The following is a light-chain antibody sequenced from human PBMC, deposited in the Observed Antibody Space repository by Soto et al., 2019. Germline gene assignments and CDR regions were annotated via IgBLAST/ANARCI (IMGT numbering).Light chain of an antibody. CDR1: NSDVGAYSY. CDR3: RSYTSSRTYV. V-gene: IGLV2-14*01. Sequence: QSALTQPASVSGSPGQSITISCTGNNSDVGAYSYVSWYQQHPGKAPKLIIYDVSDRPSGISNRFSGSKSDNTASLTISGLQAEDEAEYYCRSYTSSRTYVFGTGTKSPS. CDR2: DVS. J-gene: IGLJ1*01.